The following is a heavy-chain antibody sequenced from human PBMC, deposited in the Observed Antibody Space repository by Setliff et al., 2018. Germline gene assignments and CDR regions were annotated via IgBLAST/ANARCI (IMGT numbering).Heavy chain of an antibody. CDR3: AIPSSGNFYFDY. CDR1: GGTFSSYA. D-gene: IGHD1-26*01. CDR2: IIPIFGTA. V-gene: IGHV1-69*13. J-gene: IGHJ4*02. Sequence: ASVKVSCKASGGTFSSYAITWVRQAPGQGLEWMGGIIPIFGTAKYAQKFQGRVTITADQSTRTAYMELGSLRSEDTAVYYCAIPSSGNFYFDYWGQGTLVTVSS.